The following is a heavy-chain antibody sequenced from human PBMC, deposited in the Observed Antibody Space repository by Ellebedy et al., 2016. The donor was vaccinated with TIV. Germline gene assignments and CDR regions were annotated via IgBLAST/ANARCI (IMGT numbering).Heavy chain of an antibody. J-gene: IGHJ6*02. V-gene: IGHV4-30-4*02. D-gene: IGHD3-9*01. CDR3: ARDRTRLVGPGVYYYYGMDV. Sequence: SETLSLXCTVSGGSISSGDYYWSCIRQPPGKGLEWIGYIYYSGSTYYNPSLKSRVTISVDTSKNQFSLKLSSVTAADTAVYYCARDRTRLVGPGVYYYYGMDVWGQGTTVTVSS. CDR2: IYYSGST. CDR1: GGSISSGDYY.